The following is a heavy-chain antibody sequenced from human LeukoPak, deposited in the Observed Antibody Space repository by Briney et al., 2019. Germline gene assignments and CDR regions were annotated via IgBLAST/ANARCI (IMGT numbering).Heavy chain of an antibody. Sequence: ASVKVSCKASGYTFTSYDINWVRQATGQGLEWMGWMNPNSGNTGYAQKFQGRVTITTDTSTSTAYMELRSLRSDDTAVYYCAREVTMVRGVIRYYFDYWGQGTLVTVSS. CDR2: MNPNSGNT. CDR3: AREVTMVRGVIRYYFDY. J-gene: IGHJ4*02. D-gene: IGHD3-10*01. V-gene: IGHV1-8*03. CDR1: GYTFTSYD.